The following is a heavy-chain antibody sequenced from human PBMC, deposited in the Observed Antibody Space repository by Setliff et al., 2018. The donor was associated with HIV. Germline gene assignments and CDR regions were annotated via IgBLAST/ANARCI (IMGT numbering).Heavy chain of an antibody. V-gene: IGHV4-4*02. CDR2: ISHSGTI. J-gene: IGHJ4*02. CDR1: GGAIDDINW. Sequence: SETLSLTCAVSGGAIDDINWWTWIRQPPGKGLEWIGEISHSGTINYSPSLKSRVTISIDTSQNHFSLTLKSVVAADTAVYYCARDDYADFRPPLWGQGTLVTV. CDR3: ARDDYADFRPPL. D-gene: IGHD4-17*01.